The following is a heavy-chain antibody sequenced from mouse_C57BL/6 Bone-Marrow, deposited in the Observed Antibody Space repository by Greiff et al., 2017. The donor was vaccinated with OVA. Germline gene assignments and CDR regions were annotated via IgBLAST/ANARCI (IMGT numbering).Heavy chain of an antibody. V-gene: IGHV1-26*01. CDR2: INPNNGGT. Sequence: EVQLQQSGPELVKPGASVKISCKASGYTFTDYYMNWVKQSHGKSLEWIGDINPNNGGTSYNQKFKGKATLTVDKSSSTAYMELRSLTSEDSAVYYCASGYQFAYWGQGTLVTVSA. J-gene: IGHJ3*01. D-gene: IGHD2-2*01. CDR1: GYTFTDYY. CDR3: ASGYQFAY.